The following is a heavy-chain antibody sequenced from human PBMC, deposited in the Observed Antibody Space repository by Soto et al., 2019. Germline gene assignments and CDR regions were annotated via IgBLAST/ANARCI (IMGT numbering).Heavy chain of an antibody. CDR1: DDSITSGAYY. D-gene: IGHD3-10*02. V-gene: IGHV4-39*01. J-gene: IGHJ4*02. CDR2: IQYRGST. Sequence: SETLSLTCTVSDDSITSGAYYWGLIRQPPGKGLEWIGTIQYRGSTYYNPSLKSRVTMSLDTSKNQYSLRLSSVTAADTSVYFCAVMFGFGDLVFDYRAPRTLVPISS. CDR3: AVMFGFGDLVFDY.